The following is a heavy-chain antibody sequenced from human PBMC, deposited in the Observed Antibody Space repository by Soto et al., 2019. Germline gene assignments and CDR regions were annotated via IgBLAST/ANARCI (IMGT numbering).Heavy chain of an antibody. CDR1: GYTFTSYA. J-gene: IGHJ4*02. V-gene: IGHV1-3*01. CDR2: INAGNGNT. Sequence: QVQLVQSGAEVKKPGASVKVSCKASGYTFTSYAMHWVRQAPGQRLEWMGWINAGNGNTKYSQKFQGRVTLTRDTSACTAYMELSSLRSEATAVYYCARERQLGDVDYWGQGTLVTVSS. D-gene: IGHD6-6*01. CDR3: ARERQLGDVDY.